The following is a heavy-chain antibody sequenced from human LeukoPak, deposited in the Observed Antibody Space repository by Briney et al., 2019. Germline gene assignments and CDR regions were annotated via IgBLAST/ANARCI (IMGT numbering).Heavy chain of an antibody. J-gene: IGHJ4*02. CDR3: ARHVGATDDYFDY. Sequence: PSETLSLTCTVSGGSISSYYWSWIRQPPGKGLEWIGYIYYSGSTNYNPFLKSRVTISVDTSKNQFSLKLSSVTAADTAVYYCARHVGATDDYFDYWGLGTLVTVSS. V-gene: IGHV4-59*08. CDR1: GGSISSYY. D-gene: IGHD1-26*01. CDR2: IYYSGST.